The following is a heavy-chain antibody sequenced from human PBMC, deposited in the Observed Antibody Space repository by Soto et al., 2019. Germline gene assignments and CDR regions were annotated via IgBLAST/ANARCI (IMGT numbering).Heavy chain of an antibody. D-gene: IGHD5-12*01. V-gene: IGHV6-1*01. J-gene: IGHJ3*01. CDR2: TYYRSKWYN. Sequence: SQTLSLTCAISGDSVSSNSAAWNWIRQSPSRGLEWLGRTYYRSKWYNDYAVSVKSRITINPDTSKNQFSLQLNSVTPEDTAVYYCARVPNPFRLKIGYEDAFDLWGQGKMVTFS. CDR3: ARVPNPFRLKIGYEDAFDL. CDR1: GDSVSSNSAA.